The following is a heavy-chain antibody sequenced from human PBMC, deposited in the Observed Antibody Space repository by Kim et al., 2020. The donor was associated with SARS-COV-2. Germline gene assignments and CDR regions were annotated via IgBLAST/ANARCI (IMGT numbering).Heavy chain of an antibody. CDR2: IYYSGST. CDR3: ARALYSSSWIYYYYGMDV. V-gene: IGHV4-59*01. CDR1: GGSISSYY. D-gene: IGHD6-13*01. Sequence: SETLSLTCTVSGGSISSYYWSWIRQPPGKGLEWIGYIYYSGSTNYNPSLKSRVTISVDTSKNQFSLKLSSVTAADTAVYYCARALYSSSWIYYYYGMDVWGQGTTVTVSS. J-gene: IGHJ6*02.